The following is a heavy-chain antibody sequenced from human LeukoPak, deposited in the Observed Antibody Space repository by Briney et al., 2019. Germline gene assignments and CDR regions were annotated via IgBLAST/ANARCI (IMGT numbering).Heavy chain of an antibody. Sequence: GASLRLSCAASGFTFSGFTMSWVRQAPDKGLEWVSAISATADRTFYAESVKGRFTISRDNSKNTMYLQINSLRAEDTALYYCARDYHDSTGYYYDYWGQGTLVTVSS. D-gene: IGHD3-22*01. CDR3: ARDYHDSTGYYYDY. J-gene: IGHJ4*02. CDR2: ISATADRT. CDR1: GFTFSGFT. V-gene: IGHV3-23*01.